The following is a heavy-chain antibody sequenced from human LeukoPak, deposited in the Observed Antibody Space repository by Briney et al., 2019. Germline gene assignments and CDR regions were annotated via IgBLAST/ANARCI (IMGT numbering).Heavy chain of an antibody. CDR1: GYTFTSYG. D-gene: IGHD3-9*01. CDR3: AIAAQYYDIFVG. Sequence: GASVKVSCKASGYTFTSYGIRWVRQAHGQGLEWMGWISAYNGNTNYAQKLQGRVTMTTDTSTSTAYMERRSRRSYDTAVYYCAIAAQYYDIFVGWGQGTRVTVSS. V-gene: IGHV1-18*01. J-gene: IGHJ3*01. CDR2: ISAYNGNT.